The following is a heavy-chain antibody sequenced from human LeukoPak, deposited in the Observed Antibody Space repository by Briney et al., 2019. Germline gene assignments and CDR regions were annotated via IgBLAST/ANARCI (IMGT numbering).Heavy chain of an antibody. Sequence: GGSLRLSCATSGFTFSNHEMNWVRQAPGKGLEWVAYTSRGGSDISYADSVKGRLTISTDNANSSLYLQMNSLRAEDTAVYFCVRARLIRLENFFDYWGQGTLVTVSS. CDR2: TSRGGSDI. V-gene: IGHV3-48*03. D-gene: IGHD2-21*02. J-gene: IGHJ4*02. CDR1: GFTFSNHE. CDR3: VRARLIRLENFFDY.